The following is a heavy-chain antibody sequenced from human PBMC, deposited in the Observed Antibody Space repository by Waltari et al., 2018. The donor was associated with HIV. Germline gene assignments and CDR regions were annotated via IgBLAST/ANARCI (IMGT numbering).Heavy chain of an antibody. J-gene: IGHJ4*02. Sequence: QVQLVQSGAEVKKPGASVKVSCKASGYTFTSYAMHWVRQAPGHRLEWMGGINAGNGNTKYSQKFQGRVTITRDTSASTAYMELSSLRSEDTAVYYCARSITMIVVVMRVGMPFDYWGQGTLVTVSS. V-gene: IGHV1-3*01. CDR3: ARSITMIVVVMRVGMPFDY. CDR2: INAGNGNT. CDR1: GYTFTSYA. D-gene: IGHD3-22*01.